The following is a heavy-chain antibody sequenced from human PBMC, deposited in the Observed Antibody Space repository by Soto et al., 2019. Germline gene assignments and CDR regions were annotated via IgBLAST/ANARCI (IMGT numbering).Heavy chain of an antibody. CDR2: ISAYNGNT. CDR1: GYTFTSYG. D-gene: IGHD3-22*01. CDR3: ARGPVDYYDSSGYYYYYYGMDV. V-gene: IGHV1-18*04. Sequence: ASVKVSCKASGYTFTSYGISWVRQAPGQGLEWMGWISAYNGNTNYAQKLQGRVTMTTDTSTSTAYLELRSLRSDDTAVYYCARGPVDYYDSSGYYYYYYGMDVWGQGTTVTVSS. J-gene: IGHJ6*02.